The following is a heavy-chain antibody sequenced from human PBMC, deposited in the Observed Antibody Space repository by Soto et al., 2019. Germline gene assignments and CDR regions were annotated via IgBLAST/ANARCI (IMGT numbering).Heavy chain of an antibody. D-gene: IGHD3-10*01. CDR2: ISAYNGNT. J-gene: IGHJ6*02. Sequence: PVKVSCPASGYTFTSYGISWLRQAPGQGLEWMGWISAYNGNTNYAQKLQGIVTMTTDTSTSTAYMELRSLRSDDTAVYYCAREDLYGSGSKSFATRQWNNYVMVARGQGTTITVSS. V-gene: IGHV1-18*04. CDR3: AREDLYGSGSKSFATRQWNNYVMVA. CDR1: GYTFTSYG.